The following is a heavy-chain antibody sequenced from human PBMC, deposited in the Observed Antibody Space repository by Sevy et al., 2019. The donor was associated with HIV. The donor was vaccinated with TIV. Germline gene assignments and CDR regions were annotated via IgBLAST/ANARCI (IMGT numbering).Heavy chain of an antibody. Sequence: SETLSLTCSVSGVSISSHFWSWIRQPPGKGLEWIGYFYLSESANYHPSLKSRVTISGDTSKNQFSLKLTSVTAADTAVYYCAREVHFYSSGFSAGMDVWGQGTTVTVSS. CDR2: FYLSESA. D-gene: IGHD3-10*01. CDR3: AREVHFYSSGFSAGMDV. J-gene: IGHJ6*02. V-gene: IGHV4-59*11. CDR1: GVSISSHF.